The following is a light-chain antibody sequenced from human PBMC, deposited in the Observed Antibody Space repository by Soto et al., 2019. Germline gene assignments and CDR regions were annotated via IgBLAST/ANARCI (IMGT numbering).Light chain of an antibody. J-gene: IGKJ1*01. CDR2: GAS. CDR3: QQYGSSGT. Sequence: EIMMTQSPATLSVSPGERATLSCRASQSVSIDLAWYQQKPGQAPRLLIYGASNRATGIPDRFSGSGSGTDFTLTISRLEPEDFAVYYCQQYGSSGTFGQGTKVDIK. CDR1: QSVSID. V-gene: IGKV3-20*01.